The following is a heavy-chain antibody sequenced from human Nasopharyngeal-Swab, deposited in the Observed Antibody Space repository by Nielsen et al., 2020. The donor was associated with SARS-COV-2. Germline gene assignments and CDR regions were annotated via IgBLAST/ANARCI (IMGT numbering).Heavy chain of an antibody. CDR3: ARGPGYCSSTSCHAYFDY. CDR1: GGSFSGYY. V-gene: IGHV4-34*01. J-gene: IGHJ4*02. D-gene: IGHD2-2*01. CDR2: INHSGST. Sequence: SETPSLTCAVYGGSFSGYYWSWIRQPPGKGLEWIGEINHSGSTNYNPSLKSRVTISVDTSKNQFSLKLSSVTAADTAVYYCARGPGYCSSTSCHAYFDYWGQGTLVTVSS.